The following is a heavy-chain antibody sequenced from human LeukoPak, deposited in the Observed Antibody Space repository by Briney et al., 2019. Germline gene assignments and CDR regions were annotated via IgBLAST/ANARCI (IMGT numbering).Heavy chain of an antibody. CDR3: ARGERCSSTSCYAR. Sequence: SETLSLTCAVYGGSFSGYYWSWIRQPPGKGLEWIGEINHSGSTNYNPSLKCRVTISVDTSKNQFSLKLSSVTAADTAVYYCARGERCSSTSCYARWGQGTLVTVSS. D-gene: IGHD2-2*01. CDR2: INHSGST. V-gene: IGHV4-34*01. CDR1: GGSFSGYY. J-gene: IGHJ4*02.